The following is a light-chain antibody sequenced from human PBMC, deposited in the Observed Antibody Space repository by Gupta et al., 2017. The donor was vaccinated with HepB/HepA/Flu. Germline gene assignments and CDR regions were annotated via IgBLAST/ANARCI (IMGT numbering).Light chain of an antibody. Sequence: SYVLTQQPSVSVAPGQTARITCGGDNIVSKSVHWYQPTPGQAPVLVVFDDSDRPSGIPERFSGPTAGNAATLSISRVEAGDEAYYYCLVWHNNGGRYVFGTGTKVTVL. J-gene: IGLJ1*01. CDR2: DDS. CDR1: NIVSKS. V-gene: IGLV3-21*02. CDR3: LVWHNNGGRYV.